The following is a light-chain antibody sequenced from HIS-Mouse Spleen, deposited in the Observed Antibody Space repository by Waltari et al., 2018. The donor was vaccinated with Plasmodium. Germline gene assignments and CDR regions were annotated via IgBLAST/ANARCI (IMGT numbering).Light chain of an antibody. V-gene: IGLV1-44*01. J-gene: IGLJ3*02. CDR3: AAWDDSLNGWV. CDR2: SNN. CDR1: SSNIGSNT. Sequence: VLTQPPSASGTPGQRVTISCSGSSSNIGSNTVNWYQQLPGTAPKLLIYSNNQRPSGVPDRFSGSKSGTSASLAISGLQSEDEADYYCAAWDDSLNGWVFGGGTKLTVL.